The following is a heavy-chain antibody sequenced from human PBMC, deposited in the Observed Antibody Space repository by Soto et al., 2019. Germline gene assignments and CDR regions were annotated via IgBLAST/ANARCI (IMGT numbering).Heavy chain of an antibody. Sequence: QVQLVQSGAEVKKPGASVKVSCEASGYTFTSYDMHWVRQAPGQSLEWMGCINGGNGDTKYSQKLQGRLTITRDTTASTADMELSSLRSEDTAVYYCATTAGDYWGQGTLVTVSS. J-gene: IGHJ4*02. CDR3: ATTAGDY. D-gene: IGHD6-19*01. CDR1: GYTFTSYD. CDR2: INGGNGDT. V-gene: IGHV1-3*01.